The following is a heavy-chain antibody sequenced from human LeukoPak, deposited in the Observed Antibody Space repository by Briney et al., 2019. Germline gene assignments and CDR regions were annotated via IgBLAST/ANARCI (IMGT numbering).Heavy chain of an antibody. CDR3: ARVPGMYYYDSSGYGGFDY. CDR2: INPSGGST. CDR1: GYTFTSYY. V-gene: IGHV1-46*01. D-gene: IGHD3-22*01. Sequence: GASVKVSCKASGYTFTSYYMHWVRQAPGQGLEWMGIINPSGGSTSYAQKFQGRVTMTRDTSTSTVYMELSSLRSGDTAVYYCARVPGMYYYDSSGYGGFDYWGQGTLVTVSS. J-gene: IGHJ4*02.